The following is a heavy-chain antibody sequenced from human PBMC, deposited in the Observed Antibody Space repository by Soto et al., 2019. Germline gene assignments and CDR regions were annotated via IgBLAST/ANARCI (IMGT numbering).Heavy chain of an antibody. J-gene: IGHJ6*02. D-gene: IGHD6-13*01. Sequence: QVQLVESGGGVVQPGRSLRLSCAASGFTFSSYAMHWVRQAPGKGLEWVAVISYDGSNKYYADSVKGRFTISRDNSKNTXYXQMNSLRAEDTAVYYCAREGIAAAGTSAFYYYGMDVWGQGTTVTVSS. CDR2: ISYDGSNK. V-gene: IGHV3-30-3*01. CDR1: GFTFSSYA. CDR3: AREGIAAAGTSAFYYYGMDV.